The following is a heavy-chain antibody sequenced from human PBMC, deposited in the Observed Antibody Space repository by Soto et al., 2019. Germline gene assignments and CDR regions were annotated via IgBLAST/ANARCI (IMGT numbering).Heavy chain of an antibody. J-gene: IGHJ6*02. CDR3: ARTAAAGKYYYGVDV. Sequence: PGESLKISCKGSGYSFTSYWIVWGRQMPGKGLEWMGIIYPGDSDTRYSPSFRGQVTISADKSIITAYLQWSSLKASDTAIYYCARTAAAGKYYYGVDVWGQGTTVTVSS. D-gene: IGHD6-13*01. CDR2: IYPGDSDT. V-gene: IGHV5-51*01. CDR1: GYSFTSYW.